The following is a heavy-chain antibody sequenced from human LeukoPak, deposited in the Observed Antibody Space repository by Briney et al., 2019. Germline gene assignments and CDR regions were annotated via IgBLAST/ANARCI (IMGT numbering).Heavy chain of an antibody. Sequence: GGSLRLSCAASGFTFDDYGMSWVRQAPGKGLEWVSGINWNGGSAGYADSVKGRFTISRDNTKNSLYLQMNSLRAEDTALYHCARPRGVRHQDAFDIWGQGTMVTVSS. CDR3: ARPRGVRHQDAFDI. CDR1: GFTFDDYG. CDR2: INWNGGSA. V-gene: IGHV3-20*01. D-gene: IGHD3-3*01. J-gene: IGHJ3*02.